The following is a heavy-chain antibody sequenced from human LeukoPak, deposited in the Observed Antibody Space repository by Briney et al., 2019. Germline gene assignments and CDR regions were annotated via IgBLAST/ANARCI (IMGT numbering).Heavy chain of an antibody. CDR1: GFTFSDYY. CDR2: ISSSSSYT. CDR3: ARFGTTHDAFDI. Sequence: GGSLRLSCAASGFTFSDYYMSWIRQAPGKGLEWVSYISSSSSYTNYADSVKGLFTISRDNAKNSLYLQMNSLRAEDTAVYYCARFGTTHDAFDIWGQGTMVTVS. J-gene: IGHJ3*02. V-gene: IGHV3-11*03. D-gene: IGHD1-1*01.